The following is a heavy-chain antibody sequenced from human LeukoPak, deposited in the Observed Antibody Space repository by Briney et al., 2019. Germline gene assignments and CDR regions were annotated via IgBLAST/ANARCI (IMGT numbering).Heavy chain of an antibody. Sequence: SETLSLTCTVSGGSISSYYWSWVRQPPGKGLGWIGYIYYSGSTNYNPSLKSRVTISVDTSKNQFSLKLSSVTAADTAVYYCAREVGEYYDSSGMSAGDYWGQGTLVTVSS. CDR1: GGSISSYY. V-gene: IGHV4-59*01. D-gene: IGHD3-22*01. CDR3: AREVGEYYDSSGMSAGDY. CDR2: IYYSGST. J-gene: IGHJ4*02.